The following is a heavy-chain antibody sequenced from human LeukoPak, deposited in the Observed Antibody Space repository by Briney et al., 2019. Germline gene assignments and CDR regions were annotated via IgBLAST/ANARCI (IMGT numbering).Heavy chain of an antibody. CDR3: ARAPGYSSSWYYFDY. J-gene: IGHJ4*02. CDR2: ISYDGSNK. Sequence: GRSLTLSCSASGFTFSSYGMLCLRQAPGKGLEGLAVISYDGSNKYYADSVKGRFTISRDNSKNTLYLQMNSLRAEDTAVYYCARAPGYSSSWYYFDYWGQGTLVTVSS. CDR1: GFTFSSYG. V-gene: IGHV3-30*03. D-gene: IGHD6-13*01.